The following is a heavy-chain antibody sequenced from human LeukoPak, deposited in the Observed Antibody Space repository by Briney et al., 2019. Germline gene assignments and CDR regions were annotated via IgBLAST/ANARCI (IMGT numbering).Heavy chain of an antibody. Sequence: GASVKVSCKASGYTFTSYGISWVRQASGQGLEWMGWISAYNGNTNYAQKLQGRVTMTTDTSTSTAYMELRSLRSDDTAVYYCARVLGGFGATTLDFDYWGQGTLVTVSS. V-gene: IGHV1-18*01. J-gene: IGHJ4*02. D-gene: IGHD1-26*01. CDR3: ARVLGGFGATTLDFDY. CDR1: GYTFTSYG. CDR2: ISAYNGNT.